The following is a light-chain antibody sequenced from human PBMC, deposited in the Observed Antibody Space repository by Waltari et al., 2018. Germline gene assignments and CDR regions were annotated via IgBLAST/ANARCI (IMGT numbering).Light chain of an antibody. V-gene: IGKV4-1*01. Sequence: DIVMTQSPDSLAVSLGERATINCKSSQNVLFISNNKNYLAWYQQKPGQAPKLLIYWASTRESGVPDRFSGSGSGTDFTLTISNLQAEDVAVYYCQQYYSTLPYTFGQGTKLGIK. CDR1: QNVLFISNNKNY. CDR2: WAS. CDR3: QQYYSTLPYT. J-gene: IGKJ2*01.